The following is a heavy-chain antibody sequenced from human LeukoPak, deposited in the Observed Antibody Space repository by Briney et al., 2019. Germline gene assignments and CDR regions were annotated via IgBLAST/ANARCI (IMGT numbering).Heavy chain of an antibody. V-gene: IGHV3-21*01. J-gene: IGHJ4*02. D-gene: IGHD1-26*01. CDR1: GFTFSGHS. CDR2: ITSTATHT. Sequence: GGSLRLSCATSGFTFSGHSMSWVRQAPWKGLEWVSSITSTATHTYYADSAKGRFTISRDNAKNSLILQTSSLTVADTGIYYCARDGSPNYGYYAFFDDWGQGTLVTVSS. CDR3: ARDGSPNYGYYAFFDD.